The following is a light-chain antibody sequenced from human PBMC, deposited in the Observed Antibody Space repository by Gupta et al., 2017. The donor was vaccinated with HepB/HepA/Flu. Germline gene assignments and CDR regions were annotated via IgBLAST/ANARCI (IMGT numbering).Light chain of an antibody. J-gene: IGLJ2*01. CDR3: RLYTTSSVV. V-gene: IGLV2-14*01. CDR1: SSDVGGYNY. Sequence: QSALPQPASVSGSPGQSITISCTGTSSDVGGYNYVSWYQQHPGKAPKLMIYDVSNRPSGVSNRFSGSKSGNTASLTISGLQAEDEADYYCRLYTTSSVVFGGGTKLTVL. CDR2: DVS.